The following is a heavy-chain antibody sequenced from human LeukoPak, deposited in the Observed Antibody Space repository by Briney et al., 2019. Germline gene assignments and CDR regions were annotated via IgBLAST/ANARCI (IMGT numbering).Heavy chain of an antibody. CDR3: ARLYSSGWPLEPMDV. CDR2: ISAYNGAT. J-gene: IGHJ6*02. D-gene: IGHD6-19*01. CDR1: GYIFTTYG. Sequence: ASVKVSCKASGYIFTTYGFSWVRQAPGQGLEYMGWISAYNGATNYAQKFQGRVTLTTDSSTTTAYMELRSLTSDDTAVYYCARLYSSGWPLEPMDVWGQGTTVTVSS. V-gene: IGHV1-18*01.